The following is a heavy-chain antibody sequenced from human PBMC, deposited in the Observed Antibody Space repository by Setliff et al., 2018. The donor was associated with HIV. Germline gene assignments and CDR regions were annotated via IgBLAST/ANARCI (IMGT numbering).Heavy chain of an antibody. Sequence: GASVKVSCKASGYTFTNYDINWVRQAPGQGLEWMGWMNPNNGNTGYAQKFQGRVTMTRNTSISTAYMELSSLRSEDTAVYYCAREGNFWRVFDPWGQGTLVTVSS. V-gene: IGHV1-8*02. CDR1: GYTFTNYD. D-gene: IGHD3-3*01. J-gene: IGHJ5*02. CDR2: MNPNNGNT. CDR3: AREGNFWRVFDP.